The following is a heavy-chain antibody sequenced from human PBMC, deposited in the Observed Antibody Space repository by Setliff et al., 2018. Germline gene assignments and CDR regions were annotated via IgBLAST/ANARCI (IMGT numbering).Heavy chain of an antibody. J-gene: IGHJ6*03. CDR2: IGPYNGNT. V-gene: IGHV1-18*01. CDR3: ARGVAGASPNYYYMDA. CDR1: GYTFTRYG. D-gene: IGHD6-19*01. Sequence: ASVKVSCKASGYTFTRYGISWVRQAPGKGFEWMGWIGPYNGNTYYAQKFQGRVAITTDKSTSTAYMELKSLKSDDTAMYFCARGVAGASPNYYYMDAWGRGTTVTVSS.